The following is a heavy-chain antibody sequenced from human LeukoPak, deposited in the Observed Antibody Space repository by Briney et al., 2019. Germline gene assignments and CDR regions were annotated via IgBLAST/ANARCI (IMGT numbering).Heavy chain of an antibody. J-gene: IGHJ6*02. V-gene: IGHV3-30*02. CDR3: ARVRLTRWELGYYYYGMDV. Sequence: SGGSLRLSCAASGFTFSSYGMHWVRQAPGKGLEWVAFIRYDGSNKYYADSVKGRFTISRDNSKNTLYLQMNSLRAEDTAVYYCARVRLTRWELGYYYYGMDVWGQGTTVTVSS. CDR2: IRYDGSNK. D-gene: IGHD1-26*01. CDR1: GFTFSSYG.